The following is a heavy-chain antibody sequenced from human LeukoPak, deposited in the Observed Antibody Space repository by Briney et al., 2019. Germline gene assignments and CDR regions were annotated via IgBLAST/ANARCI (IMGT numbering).Heavy chain of an antibody. Sequence: SETLSLTCTVSGDSVSSGSFYWNWIRQPPGKGPEWIGCIYNSGSTNFNPSLKSRITISVDMSKNQFSLKLSSVTSADTAVYYCARLPRYGDSFFDYWGQGTPVTVSA. D-gene: IGHD3-10*01. J-gene: IGHJ4*02. V-gene: IGHV4-61*01. CDR3: ARLPRYGDSFFDY. CDR1: GDSVSSGSFY. CDR2: IYNSGST.